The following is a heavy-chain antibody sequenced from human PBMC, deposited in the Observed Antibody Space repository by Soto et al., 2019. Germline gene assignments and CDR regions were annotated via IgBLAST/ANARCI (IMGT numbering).Heavy chain of an antibody. D-gene: IGHD1-7*01. J-gene: IGHJ6*02. Sequence: SVKVSCKASGGTFSSYAISWARQAPGQGLEWMGGIIPIFGTANYAQKFQGRVTITADESTSTAYMELSSLRSEDTAVYYCARDGEQNWNYLYYYGMDVWSQGTTDTVSS. CDR1: GGTFSSYA. CDR2: IIPIFGTA. V-gene: IGHV1-69*13. CDR3: ARDGEQNWNYLYYYGMDV.